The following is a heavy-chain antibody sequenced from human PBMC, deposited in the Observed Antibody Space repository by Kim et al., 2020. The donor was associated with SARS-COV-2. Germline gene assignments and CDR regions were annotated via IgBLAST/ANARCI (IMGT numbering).Heavy chain of an antibody. CDR1: GYSFTSYA. CDR3: ARDWGYDFWSGLMWFDP. CDR2: INTNIGDP. V-gene: IGHV7-4-1*02. Sequence: ASVKVSCKASGYSFTSYAVNWVRQAPGQGLEWLGYINTNIGDPTYAQGFTGRFVFSLDTSVSTAYLQITSLKAEDTAMYYCARDWGYDFWSGLMWFDPWG. D-gene: IGHD3-3*01. J-gene: IGHJ5*02.